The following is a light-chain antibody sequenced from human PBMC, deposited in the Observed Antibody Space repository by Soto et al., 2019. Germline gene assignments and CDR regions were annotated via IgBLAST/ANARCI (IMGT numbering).Light chain of an antibody. J-gene: IGLJ3*02. V-gene: IGLV4-69*01. Sequence: QSVLTQSPSASASLGASVKLTCTLSSGHSNYAIAWHQQQPEKGPRYLMEVNSDGGHTKGNGIPDRFSGSSSGADRNLTIPSVQADDESYYYWQAWVTGGVFGGGTKLTVL. CDR3: QAWVTGGV. CDR2: VNSDGGH. CDR1: SGHSNYA.